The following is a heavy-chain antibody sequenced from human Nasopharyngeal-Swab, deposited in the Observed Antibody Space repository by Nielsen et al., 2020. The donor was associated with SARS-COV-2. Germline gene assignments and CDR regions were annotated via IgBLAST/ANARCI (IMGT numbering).Heavy chain of an antibody. CDR1: GYIFTSYW. V-gene: IGHV5-51*01. Sequence: GESLKISCKGSGYIFTSYWIGWVRQMPGNGLEWMGIIYPADSDSRYSLSFQGQVSISVDKSISTAYLQWNTLKASDTAIYYCVRRAFSASYFYFDYWGPGTLVTVSS. D-gene: IGHD1-26*01. J-gene: IGHJ4*02. CDR3: VRRAFSASYFYFDY. CDR2: IYPADSDS.